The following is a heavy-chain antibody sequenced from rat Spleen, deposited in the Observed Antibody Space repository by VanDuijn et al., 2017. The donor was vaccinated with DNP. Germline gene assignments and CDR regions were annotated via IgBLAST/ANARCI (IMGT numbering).Heavy chain of an antibody. J-gene: IGHJ3*01. V-gene: IGHV5S23*01. CDR1: GFTFSNSD. CDR3: AIITAMSTSRGNWFGN. CDR2: ISTSGGSI. Sequence: EVQLVESGGGLVQPGRSLKLSCAASGFTFSNSDMAWVRQAPTMGLEWVAAISTSGGSIYYRDSVKGRFTISRENAESTLYLQMNSLTSEDTATYYCAIITAMSTSRGNWFGNWGQGTLVTVSS. D-gene: IGHD1-10*01.